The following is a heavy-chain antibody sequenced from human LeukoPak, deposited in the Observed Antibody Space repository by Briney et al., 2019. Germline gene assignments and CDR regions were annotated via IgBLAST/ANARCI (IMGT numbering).Heavy chain of an antibody. Sequence: GGSLRLSCAASKFAFSSYAMSWVRQAPGKGLEWVGRIKSKTDGGTIDYAAPVKGRFTISRDDSKNTLYLQMNSLKTEDTAVYYCNNREFWGQGTLVTVSS. V-gene: IGHV3-15*01. J-gene: IGHJ4*02. D-gene: IGHD3-10*01. CDR2: IKSKTDGGTI. CDR1: KFAFSSYA. CDR3: NNREF.